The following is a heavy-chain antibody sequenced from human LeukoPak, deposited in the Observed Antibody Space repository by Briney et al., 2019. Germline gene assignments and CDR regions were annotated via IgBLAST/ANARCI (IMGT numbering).Heavy chain of an antibody. D-gene: IGHD1-26*01. V-gene: IGHV1-69*06. Sequence: GSSVKVSCKASGGPLNTYVIDWVRQAPGHGLEWMGRIIPLFGAPSYAQRFQGNVTISADKSTDTTYMELTRLTSEDTAVYYCTMGPTASVGRPFERWGQGTLVTVSS. J-gene: IGHJ4*02. CDR2: IIPLFGAP. CDR3: TMGPTASVGRPFER. CDR1: GGPLNTYV.